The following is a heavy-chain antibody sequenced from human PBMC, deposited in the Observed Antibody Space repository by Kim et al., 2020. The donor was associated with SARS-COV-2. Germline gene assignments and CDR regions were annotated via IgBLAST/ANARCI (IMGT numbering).Heavy chain of an antibody. CDR1: GFTFSSYS. D-gene: IGHD1-26*01. Sequence: GGSLRLSCAASGFTFSSYSMNWVRQAPGKGLEWVSYISSSSNTIYYADSVKGRFTVSRDNAKNSLYLQMNSLRAEDTAVYYCAGGLLDYYYYKGLDVWGQGTTVTVSS. CDR2: ISSSSNTI. V-gene: IGHV3-48*04. J-gene: IGHJ6*02. CDR3: AGGLLDYYYYKGLDV.